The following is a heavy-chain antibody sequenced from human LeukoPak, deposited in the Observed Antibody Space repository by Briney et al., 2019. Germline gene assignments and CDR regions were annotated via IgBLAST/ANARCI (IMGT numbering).Heavy chain of an antibody. CDR2: IYSGGST. CDR3: ATQEKRWLQLSNDY. J-gene: IGHJ4*02. D-gene: IGHD5-24*01. CDR1: GFTVSSNY. V-gene: IGHV3-66*01. Sequence: GGSLTLSCAAPGFTVSSNYMSWVRQAPGKGLEWVSVIYSGGSTYYADSVKGRFTISRDNSKNTLYLQMNSLRAEDTAVYYCATQEKRWLQLSNDYWGQGTLVTVSS.